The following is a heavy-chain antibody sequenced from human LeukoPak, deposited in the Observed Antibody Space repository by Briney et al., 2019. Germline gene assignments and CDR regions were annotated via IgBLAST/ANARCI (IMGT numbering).Heavy chain of an antibody. CDR2: IYYSGST. Sequence: SETLSLTCTVSGSSISSYYWSLIRRPPGKGLEWIGYIYYSGSTNYNPSLKSRVTISVDTSKNQFSLKLSSVTVADTAVYYCARHTPLWYYFDYWGQGTLVTVSS. CDR1: GSSISSYY. J-gene: IGHJ4*02. CDR3: ARHTPLWYYFDY. D-gene: IGHD2-8*02. V-gene: IGHV4-59*08.